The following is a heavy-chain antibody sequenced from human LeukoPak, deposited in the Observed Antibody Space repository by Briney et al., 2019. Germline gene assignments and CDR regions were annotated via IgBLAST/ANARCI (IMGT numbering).Heavy chain of an antibody. D-gene: IGHD3/OR15-3a*01. CDR1: GGSISSSSYY. Sequence: SETLSLTCTVSGGSISSSSYYWGWIRQPPGKGLEWIGYIYYSGSTNYNPSLKSRVTISVDTSKNQFSLKLSSVTAADTAVYYCARARRGDWYYFDYWGQGTLVTVSS. J-gene: IGHJ4*02. V-gene: IGHV4-61*05. CDR3: ARARRGDWYYFDY. CDR2: IYYSGST.